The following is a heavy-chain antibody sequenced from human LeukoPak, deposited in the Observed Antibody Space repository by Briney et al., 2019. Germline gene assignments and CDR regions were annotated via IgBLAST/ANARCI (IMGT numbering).Heavy chain of an antibody. Sequence: ASVKVSCKASGYTFTGYYMHWVRQAPGQGLEWMGWINPNSGGTNYAQKFQGRVTMTRDTSISTAYMELSRLRSDDTAVYYCARVYGGSCYFDYWGQGTLVTVSS. CDR1: GYTFTGYY. V-gene: IGHV1-2*02. J-gene: IGHJ4*02. CDR3: ARVYGGSCYFDY. D-gene: IGHD1-26*01. CDR2: INPNSGGT.